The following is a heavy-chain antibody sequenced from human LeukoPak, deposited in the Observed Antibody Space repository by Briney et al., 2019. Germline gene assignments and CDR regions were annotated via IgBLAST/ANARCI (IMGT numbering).Heavy chain of an antibody. CDR2: FFICGRP. Sequence: SETLSLTCTVSGDSISSYYWTWIRQPAGRGLEWIGRFFICGRPSYRPSLKSRVSMSVDKSKNQFSLKLTSVTAADTAVYYCARDFLSSFTFDYWGQGILVTVSS. CDR3: ARDFLSSFTFDY. J-gene: IGHJ4*02. D-gene: IGHD2-2*01. CDR1: GDSISSYY. V-gene: IGHV4-4*07.